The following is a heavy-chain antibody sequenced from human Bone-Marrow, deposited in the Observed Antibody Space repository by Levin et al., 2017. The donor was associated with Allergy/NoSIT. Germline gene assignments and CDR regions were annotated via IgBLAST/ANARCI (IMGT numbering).Heavy chain of an antibody. V-gene: IGHV3-15*01. D-gene: IGHD6-19*01. CDR1: GFTFSDAW. CDR3: ASEYYSNGYNN. J-gene: IGHJ4*02. Sequence: GESLKISCTASGFTFSDAWMSWVRQAPGKGLEWVGRIKSKTDGETTDFAAPVKGRFTISRDDSKNTLFLQMTSLRTEDTAVYYCASEYYSNGYNNWGQGTLVTVSS. CDR2: IKSKTDGETT.